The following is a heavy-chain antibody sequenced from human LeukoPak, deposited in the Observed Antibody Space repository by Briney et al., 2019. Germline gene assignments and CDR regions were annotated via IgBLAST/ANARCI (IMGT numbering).Heavy chain of an antibody. CDR2: IYYSGST. CDR3: ASEYSSSWLDY. J-gene: IGHJ4*02. V-gene: IGHV4-39*07. Sequence: SETLSLTCIVSGGSISSSSYYWGWIRQPPGKGLEWIGSIYYSGSTYYNPSLKSRVTISVDTSKNQFSLKLSSVTAADTAVYYCASEYSSSWLDYWGQGTLVTVSS. CDR1: GGSISSSSYY. D-gene: IGHD6-13*01.